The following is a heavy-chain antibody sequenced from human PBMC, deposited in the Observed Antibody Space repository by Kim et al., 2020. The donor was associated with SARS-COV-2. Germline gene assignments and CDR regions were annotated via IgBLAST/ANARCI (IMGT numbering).Heavy chain of an antibody. J-gene: IGHJ6*02. V-gene: IGHV4-34*01. CDR2: TNHSGST. Sequence: SETLSLTCAVYGESFTGYYWTWVRQYPGKGLEWIGETNHSGSTKYNPSLKSRVTISVDTSKKQFSLKLNSVTAADTAVYYCARGGRYYGSGKPWAHGMDVWGQGTTVTVSS. D-gene: IGHD3-10*01. CDR1: GESFTGYY. CDR3: ARGGRYYGSGKPWAHGMDV.